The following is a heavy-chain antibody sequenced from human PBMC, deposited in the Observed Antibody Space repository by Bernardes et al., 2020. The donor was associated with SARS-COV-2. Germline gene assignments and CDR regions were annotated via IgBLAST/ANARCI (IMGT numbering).Heavy chain of an antibody. D-gene: IGHD1-1*01. Sequence: GASLKISCKGSGYSFTSYWIGWVRQMPGKGLEWMGIIYPGDSDTRYSPSFQGQVTISADKSISTAYLQWSSLKASDTAMYYCAWGGTGTTGTTLAFDIWGQGTMVTVSS. CDR3: AWGGTGTTGTTLAFDI. CDR2: IYPGDSDT. J-gene: IGHJ3*02. CDR1: GYSFTSYW. V-gene: IGHV5-51*01.